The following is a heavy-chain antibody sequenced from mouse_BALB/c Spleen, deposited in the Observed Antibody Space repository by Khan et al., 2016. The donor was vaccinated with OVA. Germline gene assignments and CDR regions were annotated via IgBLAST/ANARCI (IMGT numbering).Heavy chain of an antibody. V-gene: IGHV14-3*02. Sequence: VQLQQSGAELVKPGASVKLSCTASGFNIKDTYMHWVKRRPEQGLEWIGRLDPANGNPKYDPTFQGKATITADTSSNTAYLQLSSLTSEDTAVYYGARINAWGQGTTLTVSS. CDR3: ARINA. CDR2: LDPANGNP. CDR1: GFNIKDTY. J-gene: IGHJ2*01.